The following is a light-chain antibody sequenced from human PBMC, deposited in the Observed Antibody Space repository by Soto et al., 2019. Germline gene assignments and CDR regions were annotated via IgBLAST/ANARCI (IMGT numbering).Light chain of an antibody. Sequence: DIQMTQFPSTLSASVGDRVTITCRASQSISSWLAWYQQKPGKAPKLLIYKASSLESGVPSRFSGSGSGTEFTLTISSLQSDDFAPYYCQQYNSYPYTFGQGTKLEIK. J-gene: IGKJ2*01. CDR2: KAS. CDR3: QQYNSYPYT. V-gene: IGKV1-5*03. CDR1: QSISSW.